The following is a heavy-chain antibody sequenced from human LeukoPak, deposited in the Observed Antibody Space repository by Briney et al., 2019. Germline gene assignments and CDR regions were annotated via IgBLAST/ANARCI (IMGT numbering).Heavy chain of an antibody. CDR2: ISGSGGST. CDR3: ANNFGDSRYYFDY. D-gene: IGHD4-17*01. CDR1: GFTFSTYG. V-gene: IGHV3-23*01. J-gene: IGHJ4*02. Sequence: GGSLRLSCAASGFTFSTYGMSWVRQAPGKGLEWVSAISGSGGSTYYADSAKGRFTISRDNSKNTLYLQMNSLRAEDTAVYYCANNFGDSRYYFDYWGQGTLVTVSS.